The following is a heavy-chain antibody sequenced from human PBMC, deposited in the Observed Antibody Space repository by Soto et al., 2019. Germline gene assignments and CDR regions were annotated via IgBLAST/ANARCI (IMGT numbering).Heavy chain of an antibody. CDR2: IIPLFNTP. CDR3: ARMGRDGGEFDSFVHC. Sequence: QVQLEQAGAEVKMPGSSVSLSCKASGGSFYSYVFFWVRQAPGQGLEYMGGIIPLFNTPSYSQNCNGRATIAADGSTHTAHLDLNGRASEARALYFWARMGRDGGEFDSFVHCWGQGSLVTVSS. D-gene: IGHD3-10*01. J-gene: IGHJ4*02. V-gene: IGHV1-69*01. CDR1: GGSFYSYV.